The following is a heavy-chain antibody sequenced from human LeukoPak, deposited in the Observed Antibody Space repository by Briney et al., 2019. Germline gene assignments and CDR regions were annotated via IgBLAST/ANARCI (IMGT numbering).Heavy chain of an antibody. D-gene: IGHD2-21*01. CDR2: ISGSGGST. Sequence: PGGSLRLSCAASGFTFSSYAMSWVRQAPGKGLEWVSAISGSGGSTYYADSVKGRFTISRDNSKNTLYLQMNSLRAEDTAVYYCAKDVVTPGTDGSLVGSPGLFDYWGQGTLVTVSS. CDR1: GFTFSSYA. V-gene: IGHV3-23*01. J-gene: IGHJ4*02. CDR3: AKDVVTPGTDGSLVGSPGLFDY.